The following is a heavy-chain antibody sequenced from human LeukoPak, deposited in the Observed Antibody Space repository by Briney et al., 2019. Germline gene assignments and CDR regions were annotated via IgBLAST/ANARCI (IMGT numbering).Heavy chain of an antibody. D-gene: IGHD6-13*01. CDR1: GYTFTSYG. J-gene: IGHJ5*02. CDR3: ARGLPVYSSSWHWFDP. Sequence: GASVKVSCKASGYTFTSYGISWVRQATGQGLEWMGWMNPNSGNTGYAQKFQGRVTMTRNTSISTAYMELSSLRSEDTAVYYCARGLPVYSSSWHWFDPWGQGTLVTVSS. V-gene: IGHV1-8*02. CDR2: MNPNSGNT.